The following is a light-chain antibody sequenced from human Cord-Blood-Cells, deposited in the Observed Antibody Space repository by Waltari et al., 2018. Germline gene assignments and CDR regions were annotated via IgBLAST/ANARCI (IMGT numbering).Light chain of an antibody. CDR2: EVS. V-gene: IGLV2-8*01. J-gene: IGLJ2*01. CDR3: SSYAGSNNLV. CDR1: SSDVGGYNY. Sequence: QSALTQPPSASGSPGQSVTISCTGTSSDVGGYNYVPWYQQHPGKAPKRLIDEVSKRPSGGPDRFSGSKSGNTASLTVSGLQAEDEADYYCSSYAGSNNLVFGGGTKLTVL.